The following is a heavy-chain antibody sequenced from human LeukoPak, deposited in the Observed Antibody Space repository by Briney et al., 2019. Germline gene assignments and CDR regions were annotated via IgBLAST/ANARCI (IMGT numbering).Heavy chain of an antibody. J-gene: IGHJ4*02. V-gene: IGHV3-21*04. Sequence: GGSLRLSCAASGFTFSSYSMNWVRQAPGKGLEWVSSISSSSSYIYYADSVKGRFTISRDNAKNSLYLQMTSLRAEDTAVYYCARTAYYYGSGSPHFDYWGQGTLVTVSS. CDR2: ISSSSSYI. CDR1: GFTFSSYS. CDR3: ARTAYYYGSGSPHFDY. D-gene: IGHD3-10*01.